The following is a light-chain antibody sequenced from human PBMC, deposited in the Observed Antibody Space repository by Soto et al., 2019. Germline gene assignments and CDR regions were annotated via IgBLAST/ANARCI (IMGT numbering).Light chain of an antibody. J-gene: IGKJ3*01. Sequence: DIGLTQSPGTLSLSPGERATLSCRASQSVSSKYLAWYQQKPCQPPRVLISGTSISATCIPERFNGGVSETAFTLSLTRLESEDVAVYYCHQYCSSLFTLGPRTKVDLK. CDR1: QSVSSKY. V-gene: IGKV3-20*01. CDR3: HQYCSSLFT. CDR2: GTS.